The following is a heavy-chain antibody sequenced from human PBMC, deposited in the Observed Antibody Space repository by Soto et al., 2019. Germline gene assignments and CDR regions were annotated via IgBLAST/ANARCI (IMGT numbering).Heavy chain of an antibody. CDR3: ARVSTIFGVTIDY. J-gene: IGHJ4*02. CDR1: GYTFTSYD. V-gene: IGHV1-8*01. CDR2: MNPNSGNT. Sequence: ASVKVSCKASGYTFTSYDINWVRQATGQGLEWMGWMNPNSGNTGYAQKFQGRVTMTRNTSISTAYVELSSLRSEDTAVYYCARVSTIFGVTIDYWGQGTLVTVSS. D-gene: IGHD3-3*01.